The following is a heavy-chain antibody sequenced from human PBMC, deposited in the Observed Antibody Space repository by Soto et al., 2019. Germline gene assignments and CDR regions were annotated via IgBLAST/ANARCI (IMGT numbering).Heavy chain of an antibody. J-gene: IGHJ4*02. V-gene: IGHV4-39*01. Sequence: PGGSLRLSCAASGFTFSDYYMSWIRQAPGKGLEWVGSIYYSGNTYYNPSLKSRVTISVDTAKNQFSLKLSSVTAADTAVYYCARQYYGGSGSYYNRTFDFWGQGTLVPVYS. CDR2: IYYSGNT. CDR3: ARQYYGGSGSYYNRTFDF. CDR1: GFTFSDYY. D-gene: IGHD3-10*01.